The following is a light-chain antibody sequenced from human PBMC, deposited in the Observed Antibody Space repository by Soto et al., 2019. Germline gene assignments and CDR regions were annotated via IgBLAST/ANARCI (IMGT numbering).Light chain of an antibody. CDR2: GAS. Sequence: EMVMTQSPATLSVSPGERATLSCRASRSVSSNLAWYQQKPGQAPRLLIYGASTRATGIPARFSGSGSGTEFTLTISSLQSEDFAVYYCQQYNKWPPRAFGQGTKVELK. J-gene: IGKJ1*01. CDR3: QQYNKWPPRA. CDR1: RSVSSN. V-gene: IGKV3-15*01.